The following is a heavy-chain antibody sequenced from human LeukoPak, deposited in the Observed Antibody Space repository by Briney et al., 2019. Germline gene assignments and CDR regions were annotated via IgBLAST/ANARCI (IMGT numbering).Heavy chain of an antibody. CDR2: IYYSGST. CDR3: ARDSSSWFFDY. CDR1: GGSISSSSYY. V-gene: IGHV4-39*07. D-gene: IGHD6-13*01. Sequence: TSETLSLTCTVSGGSISSSSYYWGWIRQPPGKGLEWIGSIYYSGSTYYNPALKSRVTISVDTSKNQFSLKLSSVTAADTAVYYCARDSSSWFFDYWGQGTLVTVSS. J-gene: IGHJ4*02.